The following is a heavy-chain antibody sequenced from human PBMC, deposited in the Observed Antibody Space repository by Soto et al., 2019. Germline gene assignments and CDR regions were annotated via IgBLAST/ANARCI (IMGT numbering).Heavy chain of an antibody. D-gene: IGHD4-17*01. J-gene: IGHJ4*02. CDR1: GGSISSGGYS. Sequence: SETLSLTCAVSGGSISSGGYSWSWIRQPPGKGLEWIGYIYHSGSTYYNPSLKSRVTISVDRSKNQFSLKLSSVTAADTAVYYCARVSYGDYYLDYWGQGTLVTVSS. V-gene: IGHV4-30-2*01. CDR3: ARVSYGDYYLDY. CDR2: IYHSGST.